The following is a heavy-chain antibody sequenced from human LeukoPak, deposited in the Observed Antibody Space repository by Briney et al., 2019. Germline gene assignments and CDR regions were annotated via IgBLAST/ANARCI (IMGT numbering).Heavy chain of an antibody. J-gene: IGHJ3*01. CDR2: INSDGSEG. CDR3: ARSSYSSSSSV. Sequence: GGSLRLSCAVSGFTFSRFWMSWSRQAPGKGLEWVASINSDGSEGYYADVVKGRFTISRDNAKNSLYLQINSLRAEDTAVYYCARSSYSSSSSVWGQGTMVTVSS. V-gene: IGHV3-7*03. CDR1: GFTFSRFW. D-gene: IGHD6-6*01.